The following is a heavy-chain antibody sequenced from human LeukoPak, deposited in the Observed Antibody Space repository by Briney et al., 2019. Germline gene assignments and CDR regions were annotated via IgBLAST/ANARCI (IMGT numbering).Heavy chain of an antibody. D-gene: IGHD3-16*01. Sequence: SETLSLTCTVSGGSISSSSYYWGWIRQPPGKGLEWIGSIYYSGSTYYNPSLKSRVTISVDTSKNQFSLKLSSVTAADTAVYYCARRIGRYLDLWGQGTLVTVSS. CDR1: GGSISSSSYY. CDR2: IYYSGST. J-gene: IGHJ4*02. CDR3: ARRIGRYLDL. V-gene: IGHV4-39*01.